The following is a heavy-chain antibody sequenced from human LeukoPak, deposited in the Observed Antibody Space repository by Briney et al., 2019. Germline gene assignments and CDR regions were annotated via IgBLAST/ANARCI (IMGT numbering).Heavy chain of an antibody. CDR3: ARGRSATPPVDY. CDR2: ISPNSGGT. J-gene: IGHJ4*02. Sequence: RRASVKVSCKASGYTFTGYYMHWVRQAPGQGLEWMGWISPNSGGTNYAQKFQGWVTITRDTSISTAYMELSRLRSDDTAVYYCARGRSATPPVDYWGQGTLVTVSS. CDR1: GYTFTGYY. D-gene: IGHD3-10*01. V-gene: IGHV1-2*04.